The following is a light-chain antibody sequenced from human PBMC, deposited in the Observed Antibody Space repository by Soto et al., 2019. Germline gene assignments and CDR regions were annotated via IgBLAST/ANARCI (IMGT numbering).Light chain of an antibody. CDR3: QQSNSITWT. CDR2: AAS. CDR1: QGISTY. V-gene: IGKV1-39*01. J-gene: IGKJ1*01. Sequence: DIQMTQSPSTLSASVGDRVTITCRASQGISTYLNWYQQKPGKAPKVLIYAASSLQSGVPSRFSGSGSETDFTLTISSLQREDFATYSCQQSNSITWTFGQGTKVDIK.